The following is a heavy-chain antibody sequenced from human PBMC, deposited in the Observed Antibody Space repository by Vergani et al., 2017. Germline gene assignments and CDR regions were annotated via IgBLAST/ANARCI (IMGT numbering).Heavy chain of an antibody. D-gene: IGHD4-17*01. CDR3: ALTSTTVHHFDY. CDR1: GGSFRGYY. J-gene: IGHJ4*02. V-gene: IGHV4-34*01. CDR2: INHSRST. Sequence: QVQLQESGPGLVKPSETLSLICAVYGGSFRGYYWSWIRQPPGKGLEWIGEINHSRSTNYNPSLKSRVTISVDTSKNQFSLKLSSVTAADTAVYYCALTSTTVHHFDYWGQGTLVTVSA.